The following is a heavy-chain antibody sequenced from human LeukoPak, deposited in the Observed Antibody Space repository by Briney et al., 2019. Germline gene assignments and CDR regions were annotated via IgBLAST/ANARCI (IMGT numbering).Heavy chain of an antibody. CDR3: ARDQGGYNSEPDY. CDR2: IVVGSGNT. V-gene: IGHV1-58*02. Sequence: GTSVKVSCKASGFTFTSSAMQWVRQARGQRLEWIGWIVVGSGNTSYAQKFQGRVTMTRDTSTSTVYMELSSLRSEDTAVYYCARDQGGYNSEPDYWGQGTLVTVSS. J-gene: IGHJ4*02. CDR1: GFTFTSSA. D-gene: IGHD5-24*01.